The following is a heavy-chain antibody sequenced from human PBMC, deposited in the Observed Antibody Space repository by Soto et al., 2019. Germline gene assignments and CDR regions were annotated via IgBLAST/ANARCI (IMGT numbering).Heavy chain of an antibody. CDR3: ARAAVVAATGGYGMDV. Sequence: PSQTLSLTCVISGDSVSSNSAAWNWIRQSPSRGLEWLGRTYYRSKWYNDYAVSVKSRITINPDTSKNQFSLQLNSVTPEDTAVYYCARAAVVAATGGYGMDVWGQGTTVTVSS. D-gene: IGHD2-15*01. CDR1: GDSVSSNSAA. J-gene: IGHJ6*02. CDR2: TYYRSKWYN. V-gene: IGHV6-1*01.